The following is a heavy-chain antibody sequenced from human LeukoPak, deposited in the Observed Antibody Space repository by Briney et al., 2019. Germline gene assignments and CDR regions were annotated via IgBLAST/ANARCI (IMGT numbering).Heavy chain of an antibody. D-gene: IGHD3-10*01. Sequence: SETLSLTCTVSGGSISSYYWSWIRQPPGKGLEWIGYIYYSGSTNYKPSLKSRVTISVDMSKNQFSLKLSSVTAADTAVYYCARTTMVRGTYYMDVWGKGTTVTISS. CDR3: ARTTMVRGTYYMDV. CDR2: IYYSGST. J-gene: IGHJ6*03. V-gene: IGHV4-59*01. CDR1: GGSISSYY.